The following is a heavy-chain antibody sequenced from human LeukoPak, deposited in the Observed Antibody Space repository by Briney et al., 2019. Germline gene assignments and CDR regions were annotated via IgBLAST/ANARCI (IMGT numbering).Heavy chain of an antibody. Sequence: GGSLRLSCAASGFTFSSYGMHWVRQAPGKGLEWVAFIRYDGSNKYYADSVKGRFTISRDNSKNTLYLQMNSLRAEDTAVYYCARSSWYERGEYLDYWGQGTLVTVSS. D-gene: IGHD6-13*01. CDR2: IRYDGSNK. V-gene: IGHV3-30*02. CDR3: ARSSWYERGEYLDY. J-gene: IGHJ4*02. CDR1: GFTFSSYG.